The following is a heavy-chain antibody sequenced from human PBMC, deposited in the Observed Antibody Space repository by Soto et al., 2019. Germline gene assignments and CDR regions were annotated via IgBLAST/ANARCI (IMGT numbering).Heavy chain of an antibody. D-gene: IGHD3-22*01. J-gene: IGHJ3*02. V-gene: IGHV3-30*18. Sequence: QVQLVESGGGVVQPGRSLRLSCAASGFTFSSYDMHWVRQAPGKGLEWVAVISYDGSNKYYADSVKGRFTISRDNSKNALYLQMNSLRAEDTALYYCAKDGPYDTTLGAFDIWGQGTMVTVSS. CDR2: ISYDGSNK. CDR1: GFTFSSYD. CDR3: AKDGPYDTTLGAFDI.